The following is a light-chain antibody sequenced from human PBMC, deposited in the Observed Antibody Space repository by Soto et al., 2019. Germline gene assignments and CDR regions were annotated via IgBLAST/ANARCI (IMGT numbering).Light chain of an antibody. Sequence: DIQMTQSPSSVSASVGDRVTITCRASQGISSWLAWYHLKPGKAPKLLIYAASSLQSGVPSRFSGSGSGTDFTLTISSLQPEDFATYYCQQSYSSPYTFGQGTKLEIK. V-gene: IGKV1-12*02. CDR2: AAS. CDR3: QQSYSSPYT. J-gene: IGKJ2*01. CDR1: QGISSW.